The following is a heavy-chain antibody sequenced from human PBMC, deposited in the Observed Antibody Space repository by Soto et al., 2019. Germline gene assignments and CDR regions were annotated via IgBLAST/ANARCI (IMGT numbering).Heavy chain of an antibody. V-gene: IGHV3-30*03. CDR1: GFTFSSYG. CDR2: ISYDGSNK. Sequence: GGSLRLSCAASGFTFSSYGMHWVRQAPGKGLEWVALISYDGSNKYYADSVKGRFTISRDNSKNTPYLQMNSLRAEDTAVYYCARRAIAHDAFDIWGQGKMVTVSS. D-gene: IGHD1-26*01. J-gene: IGHJ3*02. CDR3: ARRAIAHDAFDI.